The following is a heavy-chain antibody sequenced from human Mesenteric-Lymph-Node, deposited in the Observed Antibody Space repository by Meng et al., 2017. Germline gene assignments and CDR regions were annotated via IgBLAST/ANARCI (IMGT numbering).Heavy chain of an antibody. Sequence: SGPTLVKPTQTLTLTCAFSGFSHGVGVGWIRQPPGKAPEWLALIYWDDDARYNPSVETRVTISKDTSKNQVVLTMTNMDPMDTGTYYCVQKGSGGGFYFDPWGQSILVTVSS. J-gene: IGHJ4*02. D-gene: IGHD3-16*01. CDR3: VQKGSGGGFYFDP. CDR1: GFSHGVG. CDR2: IYWDDDA. V-gene: IGHV2-5*04.